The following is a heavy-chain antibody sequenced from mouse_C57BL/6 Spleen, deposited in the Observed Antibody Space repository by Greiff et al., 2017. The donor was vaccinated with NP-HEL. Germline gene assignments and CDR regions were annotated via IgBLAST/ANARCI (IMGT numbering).Heavy chain of an antibody. J-gene: IGHJ4*01. CDR1: GYTFTSYW. CDR3: ERLITTVVATDYYAMDY. V-gene: IGHV1-7*01. CDR2: INPSSGYT. Sequence: QVQLQQSGAELAKPGASVKLSCKASGYTFTSYWMHWVKQRPGQGLEWIGYINPSSGYTKYNQKFKDKATLTADKSSSTAYMQLSSLTYEDSAVYYYERLITTVVATDYYAMDYWGQGTSVTVSS. D-gene: IGHD1-1*01.